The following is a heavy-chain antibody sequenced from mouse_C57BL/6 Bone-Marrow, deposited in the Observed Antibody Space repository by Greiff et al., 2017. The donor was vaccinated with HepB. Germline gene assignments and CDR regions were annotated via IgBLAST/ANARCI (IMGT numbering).Heavy chain of an antibody. V-gene: IGHV1-15*01. J-gene: IGHJ4*01. CDR3: TPYYGSSHYAMDY. CDR2: IDPETGGT. CDR1: GYTFTDYE. Sequence: QVQLQQSGAELVRPGASVTLSCKASGYTFTDYEMHWVKQTPVHGLEWIGAIDPETGGTAYNQKFKGKAILTADKSSSTAYMELRSLTSEDSAVYYCTPYYGSSHYAMDYWGQGTSVTVSS. D-gene: IGHD1-1*01.